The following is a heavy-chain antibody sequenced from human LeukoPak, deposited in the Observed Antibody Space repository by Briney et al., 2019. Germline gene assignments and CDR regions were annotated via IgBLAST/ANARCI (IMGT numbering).Heavy chain of an antibody. J-gene: IGHJ3*01. CDR2: IYYSGST. CDR3: ARGFRGDNFDY. D-gene: IGHD3-9*01. V-gene: IGHV4-59*01. CDR1: GGSISTYY. Sequence: PSETLSLTCTVSGGSISTYYWSWIRQPPGEGLEWIGYIYYSGSTGYNPSLKSRVTISVDTSKSQFSLKLSSVTAADTAVYYCARGFRGDNFDYWGQGTMVTVSS.